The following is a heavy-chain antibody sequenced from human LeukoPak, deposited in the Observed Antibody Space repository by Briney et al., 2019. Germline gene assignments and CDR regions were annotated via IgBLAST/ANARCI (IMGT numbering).Heavy chain of an antibody. CDR2: IKQDGSEK. D-gene: IGHD2-2*01. CDR1: GFTFSSYW. CDR3: ARDLNIVVVPAHGMDV. V-gene: IGHV3-7*01. Sequence: GGSLRLSCAASGFTFSSYWMSWVRQAPGEGLEWVANIKQDGSEKHFGDSVKGRFTISRDNAKKSLYLQMNSLRAEDTAVYYCARDLNIVVVPAHGMDVWGQGTTVTVSS. J-gene: IGHJ6*02.